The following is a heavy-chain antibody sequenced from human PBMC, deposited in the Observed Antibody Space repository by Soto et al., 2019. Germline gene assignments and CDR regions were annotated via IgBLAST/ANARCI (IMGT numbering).Heavy chain of an antibody. D-gene: IGHD5-18*01. Sequence: EVQLVQSGAEVKKPGESLKISCKGSGYSFSIYWIAWVRQMPGKGLEWMGIIYPGDSHTRYSPSFQGQVTISADRSISXXYLQWNSLEASDTAIYYCAREGRSMVTGYYYGMDVWGQGTTVTVSS. J-gene: IGHJ6*02. V-gene: IGHV5-51*03. CDR3: AREGRSMVTGYYYGMDV. CDR1: GYSFSIYW. CDR2: IYPGDSHT.